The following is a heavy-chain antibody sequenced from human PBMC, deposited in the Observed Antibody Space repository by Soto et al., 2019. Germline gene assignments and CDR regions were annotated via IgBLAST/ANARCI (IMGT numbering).Heavy chain of an antibody. J-gene: IGHJ5*02. D-gene: IGHD6-19*01. CDR1: GFTLSNYA. Sequence: GGSLSLSCAASGFTLSNYAMSWVRQAPGKGLEWVSAISGSGGSTYYADSVKGRFTISRDNSKSALYLQMNSLRAEDTAIYYCATPGIALAAWGQGTLVTVSS. CDR2: ISGSGGST. V-gene: IGHV3-23*01. CDR3: ATPGIALAA.